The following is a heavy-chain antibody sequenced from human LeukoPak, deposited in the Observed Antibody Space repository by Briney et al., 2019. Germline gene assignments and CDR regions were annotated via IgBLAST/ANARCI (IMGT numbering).Heavy chain of an antibody. V-gene: IGHV3-21*01. D-gene: IGHD1-26*01. CDR3: ATYIVGPTLDY. Sequence: GGSLRLSCAASGFTFSSYSMNWVRQAPGKGLEWVSSISSSSSYIYYADSVKGRFTISRDNAKSSLYLQMNSLRAEDTAVYYCATYIVGPTLDYWGQGTLVTVSS. CDR2: ISSSSSYI. CDR1: GFTFSSYS. J-gene: IGHJ4*02.